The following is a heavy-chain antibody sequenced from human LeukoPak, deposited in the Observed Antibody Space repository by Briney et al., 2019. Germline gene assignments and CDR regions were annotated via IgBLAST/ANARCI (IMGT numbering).Heavy chain of an antibody. CDR2: IKEDGSEK. V-gene: IGHV3-7*01. CDR3: ARGRGMGY. D-gene: IGHD3-16*01. Sequence: GGSLRLSCAASGFTFSSYWMTWVRQAPGKGLEWLANIKEDGSEKYYVDSVKGRLTISRDNAKNSLYLQMNSLRAEDTAVYYCARGRGMGYWGQGTLVTVSS. J-gene: IGHJ4*02. CDR1: GFTFSSYW.